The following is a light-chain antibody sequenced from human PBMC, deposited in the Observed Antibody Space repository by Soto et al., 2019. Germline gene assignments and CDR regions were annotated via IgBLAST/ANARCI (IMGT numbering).Light chain of an antibody. Sequence: EIVMTQSPATLSVSPGERATLSYRASQSARSSLAWYQQKPGQAPRLLIYGASTRATGIPVRFSGSGSGTEFTLTISSLQSEDSAVYYCQQYNNWPWTFGQGTKVEIK. J-gene: IGKJ1*01. V-gene: IGKV3-15*01. CDR2: GAS. CDR1: QSARSS. CDR3: QQYNNWPWT.